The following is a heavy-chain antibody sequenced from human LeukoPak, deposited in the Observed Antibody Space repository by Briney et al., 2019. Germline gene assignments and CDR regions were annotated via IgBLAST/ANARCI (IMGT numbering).Heavy chain of an antibody. J-gene: IGHJ5*02. CDR3: ARHGRNYYDSSGYRGNWFDP. CDR1: GGSISSSSYY. CDR2: IYYSGST. Sequence: SETLSLTCTVSGGSISSSSYYWGWIRQPPGKGLEWIGSIYYSGSTYYNPSLKSRVTISVDTSKNQFPLKLSSVTAADTAVYYCARHGRNYYDSSGYRGNWFDPWGQGTLVTVSS. V-gene: IGHV4-39*01. D-gene: IGHD3-22*01.